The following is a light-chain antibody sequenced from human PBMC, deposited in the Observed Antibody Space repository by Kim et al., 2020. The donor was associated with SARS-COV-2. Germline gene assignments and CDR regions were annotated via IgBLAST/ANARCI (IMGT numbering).Light chain of an antibody. Sequence: VCPGQAATITCSGDKLEEKFVSWFRQKPGQSPVLVIYEDIKRPSGIPERISGSTSGNTATLTIGGTQAMDEADYYCQTWDSSIVVFGGGTQLTVL. CDR1: KLEEKF. CDR3: QTWDSSIVV. V-gene: IGLV3-1*01. J-gene: IGLJ3*02. CDR2: EDI.